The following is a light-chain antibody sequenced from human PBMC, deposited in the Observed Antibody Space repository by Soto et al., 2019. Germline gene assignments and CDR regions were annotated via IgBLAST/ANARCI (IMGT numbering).Light chain of an antibody. V-gene: IGKV3-15*01. CDR1: QSVSNN. CDR3: QQRSNWPT. CDR2: GAS. J-gene: IGKJ5*01. Sequence: RVMKQSPATLSVSPGERDLLSCRASQSVSNNLAWYQQKPGQAPRLLIYGASTRATGIPARFSGSGSGTEFSLTITGLEPEDFAVYYCQQRSNWPTFGQGTRLEI.